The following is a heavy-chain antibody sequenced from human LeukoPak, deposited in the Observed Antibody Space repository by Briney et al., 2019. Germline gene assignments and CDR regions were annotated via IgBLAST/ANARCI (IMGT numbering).Heavy chain of an antibody. CDR1: GFTFSSYS. CDR3: VTTKLGYCSGGTCEDWFDP. Sequence: GGSQRLSCAASGFTFSSYSMSWVRQAPGKGLEWVSIIYSGGTTYYADSVKGRFIISRDSSKNTLYLQMNSLRAEDTAVYYCVTTKLGYCSGGTCEDWFDPWGQGTLVTVSS. D-gene: IGHD2-15*01. CDR2: IYSGGTT. V-gene: IGHV3-66*01. J-gene: IGHJ5*02.